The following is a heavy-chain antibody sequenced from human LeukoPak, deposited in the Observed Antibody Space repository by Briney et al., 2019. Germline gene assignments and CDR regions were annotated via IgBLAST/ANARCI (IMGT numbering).Heavy chain of an antibody. V-gene: IGHV4-59*08. J-gene: IGHJ4*02. CDR2: IYYTGST. D-gene: IGHD6-19*01. CDR1: GGSISNHF. Sequence: SETLSLTCTVSGGSISNHFWSWIRQPPGKGLEWIGYIYYTGSTNYNPSLRSRVTILVDTSKNQFSLKLSSVTAADTAVYYCARLSIAVAGDSIDYWGQGTLVTVSS. CDR3: ARLSIAVAGDSIDY.